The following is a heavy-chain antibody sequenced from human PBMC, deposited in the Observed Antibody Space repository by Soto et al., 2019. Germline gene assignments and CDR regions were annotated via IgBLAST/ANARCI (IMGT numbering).Heavy chain of an antibody. CDR1: GFTVSSNY. V-gene: IGHV3-53*01. D-gene: IGHD3-10*01. J-gene: IGHJ6*02. Sequence: PGGSLRLSCAVSGFTVSSNYMSWVRQAPGQGLEWVSSLYSGGNTYYADSVKGRLILSRDNSRNTLYFEMNGLRAEDTAVYYCARNQSDGNSWPSSDYHYGMDVWGQGTMVTVSS. CDR3: ARNQSDGNSWPSSDYHYGMDV. CDR2: LYSGGNT.